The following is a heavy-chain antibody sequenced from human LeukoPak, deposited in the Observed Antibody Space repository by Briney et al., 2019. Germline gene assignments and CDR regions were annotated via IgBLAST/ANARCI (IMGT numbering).Heavy chain of an antibody. J-gene: IGHJ4*02. V-gene: IGHV3-74*01. CDR2: IKSDGSVT. Sequence: PGGSLRLSCAASGFTFSSYWMHWVRQAPGEGLVWVSRIKSDGSVTWYADSVKGRFTISRDNAKNMLYLQMDSLRDEDTAVYYCARAPNAYKIDYWGQGTLVTVSS. D-gene: IGHD2-21*01. CDR3: ARAPNAYKIDY. CDR1: GFTFSSYW.